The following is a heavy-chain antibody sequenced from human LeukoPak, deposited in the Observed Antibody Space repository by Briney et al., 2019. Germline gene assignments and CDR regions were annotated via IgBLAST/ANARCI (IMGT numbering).Heavy chain of an antibody. J-gene: IGHJ4*02. CDR3: ARQIQLTSNADC. CDR2: IYPGDSDT. Sequence: GESLKISCKGSGYSFTSFWIAWVRQMPGKGLEWMGIIYPGDSDTRYSPSFQGQVSISVDKSISTAYLQWSSLKASDTAFYYCARQIQLTSNADCWGQGTLVTVSS. CDR1: GYSFTSFW. D-gene: IGHD1-1*01. V-gene: IGHV5-51*01.